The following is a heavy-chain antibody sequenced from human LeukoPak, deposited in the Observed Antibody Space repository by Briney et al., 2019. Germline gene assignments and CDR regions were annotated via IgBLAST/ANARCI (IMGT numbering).Heavy chain of an antibody. Sequence: GGSLRLSCAASGFTVSNNYMSWVRQAPGKGLEWVSVLYSGGTTHYADSVKGRFTISRDTSKNTLYLQMNSLRAEDTAVYYCARANSYSSGWYPHAFDIWGQGTMVTVSS. CDR2: LYSGGTT. CDR1: GFTVSNNY. D-gene: IGHD6-19*01. CDR3: ARANSYSSGWYPHAFDI. V-gene: IGHV3-53*01. J-gene: IGHJ3*02.